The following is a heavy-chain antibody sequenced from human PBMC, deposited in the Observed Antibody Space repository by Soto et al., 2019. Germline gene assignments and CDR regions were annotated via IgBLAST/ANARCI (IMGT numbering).Heavy chain of an antibody. CDR2: ISGTGGST. CDR3: AKEMTSGYYLFDY. D-gene: IGHD3-22*01. J-gene: IGHJ4*02. Sequence: PGGSLRISCADSGFTFSSYAMSWVRQAPGKGLEWVSTISGTGGSTYYPDSVKGRFTISRDNSKNTVYLQMNSLRAEDAAVYYCAKEMTSGYYLFDYWGQGTLVTVSS. CDR1: GFTFSSYA. V-gene: IGHV3-23*01.